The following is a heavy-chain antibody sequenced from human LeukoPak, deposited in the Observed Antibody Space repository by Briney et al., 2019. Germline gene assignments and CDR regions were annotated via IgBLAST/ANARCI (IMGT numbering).Heavy chain of an antibody. CDR2: VLYTGRT. J-gene: IGHJ4*02. CDR3: ARYFDDYGEDF. CDR1: GDSISSSRFY. Sequence: PSETLSLTCTVSGDSISSSRFYWAWIRQPPGKGLEWIGSVLYTGRTFYNPSLKSRVTISVDTSKNQYSLRLTSVTAADTAIYYCARYFDDYGEDFWGQGTLVTVSS. V-gene: IGHV4-39*01. D-gene: IGHD4-17*01.